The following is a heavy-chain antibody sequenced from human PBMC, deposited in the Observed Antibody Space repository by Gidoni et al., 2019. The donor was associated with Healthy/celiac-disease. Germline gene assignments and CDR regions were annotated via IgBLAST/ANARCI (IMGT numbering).Heavy chain of an antibody. CDR1: GGTFSSYA. CDR2: IIPIFGTA. Sequence: QVQLVQSGAEVKKPGSSVKVSCKASGGTFSSYAISWVRQAPGQGLEWMGGIIPIFGTANYAQKFQGRVTITADKSMSTAYMELSSLRSEDTSVYYCARPSNYYYDSSGYYHLDYWGQGTLVTVSS. CDR3: ARPSNYYYDSSGYYHLDY. V-gene: IGHV1-69*06. J-gene: IGHJ4*02. D-gene: IGHD3-22*01.